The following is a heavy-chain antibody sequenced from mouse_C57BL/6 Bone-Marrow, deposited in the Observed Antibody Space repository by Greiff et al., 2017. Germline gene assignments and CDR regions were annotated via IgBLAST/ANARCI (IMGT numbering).Heavy chain of an antibody. CDR2: IHPSDSDT. J-gene: IGHJ2*01. CDR1: GYTFTSYW. Sequence: VQLQQPGAELVKPGASVKVSCKASGYTFTSYWMHWVQQRPGQGLEWIGRIHPSDSDTNYNQKFKGKATLTVDNSYSTAYMQLSSLTSEDSAVSYYAISNYISYVGYWGQGTTLTVSS. D-gene: IGHD1-1*01. CDR3: AISNYISYVGY. V-gene: IGHV1-74*01.